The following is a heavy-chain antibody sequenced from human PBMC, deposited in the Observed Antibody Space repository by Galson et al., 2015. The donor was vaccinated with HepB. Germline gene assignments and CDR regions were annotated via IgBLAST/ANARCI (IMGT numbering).Heavy chain of an antibody. CDR3: ARLYCSGGSCYFDY. CDR1: GGTGGSYA. D-gene: IGHD2-15*01. J-gene: IGHJ4*02. CDR2: INTNGGST. V-gene: IGHV3-64*01. Sequence: LSPAGAGAGGTGGSYARHGGGQAPGAGVAYVAAINTNGGSTNYASSVRGRVTISRDKSKNALCLQMGSLRAEDMAVYYGARLYCSGGSCYFDYWGQGTLVTVSS.